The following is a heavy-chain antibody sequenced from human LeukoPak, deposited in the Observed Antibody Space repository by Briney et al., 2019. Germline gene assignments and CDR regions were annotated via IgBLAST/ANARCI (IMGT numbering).Heavy chain of an antibody. CDR3: AKDLREDYYDNAGYFVLGMDV. D-gene: IGHD3-22*01. Sequence: GGSLRLSCAASGFTFSSYSMNWVRQAPGKGLEWVSSISSSSSYIYYADSVKGRFTISRDNAKNSLYLQMNSLRAEDTAVYYCAKDLREDYYDNAGYFVLGMDVWGQGTTVTVSS. V-gene: IGHV3-21*04. J-gene: IGHJ6*02. CDR1: GFTFSSYS. CDR2: ISSSSSYI.